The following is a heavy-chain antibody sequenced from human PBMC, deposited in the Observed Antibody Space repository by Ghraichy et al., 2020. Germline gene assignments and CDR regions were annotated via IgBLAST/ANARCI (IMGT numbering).Heavy chain of an antibody. CDR3: ARGLGTLDVGYFDY. CDR1: GYSISSGYY. D-gene: IGHD7-27*01. V-gene: IGHV4-38-2*01. J-gene: IGHJ4*02. Sequence: SETLSLTCAVSGYSISSGYYWGWIRQPPGKGLEWIGSIYHSGSTYYNPSLKSRVTISVDTSKNQFSLKLSSVTAADTAVYYCARGLGTLDVGYFDYWGQGTLVTVSS. CDR2: IYHSGST.